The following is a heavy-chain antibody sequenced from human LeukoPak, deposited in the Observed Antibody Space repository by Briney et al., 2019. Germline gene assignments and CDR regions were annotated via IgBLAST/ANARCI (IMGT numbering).Heavy chain of an antibody. CDR1: RFTFSNYS. Sequence: GGSLRLSCAASRFTFSNYSMNWVRQAPGKGLECVSCISSSSTYIYYADSVKGRFTISRDNAKNSLYLQMNSLRAEDTAIYYCARDKRDGYNSGSPYYFDYWGQGTLVTVSS. V-gene: IGHV3-21*01. CDR3: ARDKRDGYNSGSPYYFDY. J-gene: IGHJ4*02. D-gene: IGHD5-12*01. CDR2: ISSSSTYI.